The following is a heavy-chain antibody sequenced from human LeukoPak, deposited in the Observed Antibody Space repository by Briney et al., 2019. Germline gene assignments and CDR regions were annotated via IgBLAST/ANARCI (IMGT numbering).Heavy chain of an antibody. CDR3: ARGGVATITGDDY. CDR2: IYYSGST. CDR1: GGSISSGDYY. J-gene: IGHJ4*02. Sequence: PSQTLSLTCTVSGGSISSGDYYWSWIRQPPGKGLEWIGYIYYSGSTYYNPSLKSRVTISVDTSENQFSLKLSSVTAADTAVYYCARGGVATITGDDYWGQGTLVTVSS. D-gene: IGHD5-12*01. V-gene: IGHV4-30-4*01.